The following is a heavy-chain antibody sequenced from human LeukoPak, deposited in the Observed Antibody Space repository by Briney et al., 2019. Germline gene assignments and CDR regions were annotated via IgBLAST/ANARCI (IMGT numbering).Heavy chain of an antibody. CDR3: AKDRRQNVVIATYYFDY. J-gene: IGHJ4*02. D-gene: IGHD2-21*01. V-gene: IGHV3-23*01. Sequence: GGSLRLSCAASGFTFSSYAMSWVRQAPGKGLEWVSAISGSGGSTYYADSVKGRFTISRDNSKNTLYLQMNSLRAEDTAVYYCAKDRRQNVVIATYYFDYWGQGTQVTVSS. CDR2: ISGSGGST. CDR1: GFTFSSYA.